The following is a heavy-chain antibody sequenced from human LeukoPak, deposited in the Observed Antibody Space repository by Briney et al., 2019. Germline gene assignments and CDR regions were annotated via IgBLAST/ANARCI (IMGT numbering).Heavy chain of an antibody. CDR2: ISGSGGST. V-gene: IGHV3-23*01. CDR3: ATPYGSGSYYDAFDI. J-gene: IGHJ3*02. Sequence: GGSLRLSCAASRCTFSCYAMSWVRQAPGKGLEWVSAISGSGGSTYYAASVKGRFTISRDNSKNTLYLQMNSLRAEDTAVYNCATPYGSGSYYDAFDIWGQGTMVTVSS. D-gene: IGHD3-10*01. CDR1: RCTFSCYA.